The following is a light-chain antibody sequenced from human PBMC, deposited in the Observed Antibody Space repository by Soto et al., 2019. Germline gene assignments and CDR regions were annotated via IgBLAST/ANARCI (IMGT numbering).Light chain of an antibody. V-gene: IGLV2-8*01. Sequence: QSVLTQPPSASGSPGQSVTISCTGTSSDVGGYNYVSWFQQHPGKAPKVIIYGVANRPSGVPDRFSGSKSGNTASLTVSGLQAEDEADYYCSSYAGSNNFVFGTGTKVNVL. CDR2: GVA. J-gene: IGLJ1*01. CDR1: SSDVGGYNY. CDR3: SSYAGSNNFV.